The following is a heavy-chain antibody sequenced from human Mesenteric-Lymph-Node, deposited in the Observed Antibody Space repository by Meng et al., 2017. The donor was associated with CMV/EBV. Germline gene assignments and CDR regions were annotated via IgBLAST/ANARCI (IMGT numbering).Heavy chain of an antibody. D-gene: IGHD3-16*01. J-gene: IGHJ6*02. CDR3: ARDGGADPLTFYYYYYYGMDV. CDR1: GFTFSSYG. Sequence: GGSLRLSCAASGFTFSSYGMSWVRQAPGKGLEWVSRVNSDGDITNYADSVKGRFTISRDTAKNTLFLQMNSLRAEDTAVYYCARDGGADPLTFYYYYYYGMDVWGQGTTVTVSS. CDR2: VNSDGDIT. V-gene: IGHV3-74*01.